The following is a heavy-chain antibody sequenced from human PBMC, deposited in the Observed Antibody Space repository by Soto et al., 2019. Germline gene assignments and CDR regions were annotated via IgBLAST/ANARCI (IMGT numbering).Heavy chain of an antibody. CDR3: ARVAIGYCSSTSCSQYEKLDY. CDR1: GGSFSGYY. J-gene: IGHJ4*02. V-gene: IGHV4-34*01. D-gene: IGHD2-2*01. Sequence: QVQLQQWGAGLLKPSETLSLTCAVYGGSFSGYYWSWIRQPPGKGLEWIGEINHSGSTNYNPSLKGRVTLSVDTSKNQFSLKLSSVTAADTAVYYCARVAIGYCSSTSCSQYEKLDYWGQGTLVTVSS. CDR2: INHSGST.